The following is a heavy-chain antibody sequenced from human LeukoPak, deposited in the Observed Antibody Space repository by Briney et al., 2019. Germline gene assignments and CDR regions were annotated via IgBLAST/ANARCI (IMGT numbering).Heavy chain of an antibody. J-gene: IGHJ3*02. Sequence: GGSLRLSCAASGFTFSNYNMNWVRQASGKGLEWVGRIRSKANSYATGYAASVKGRFTISRDDSQNTAYLQMNSLKTEDAAVYYCTRSSKFASDIWGQGTMVTVSS. V-gene: IGHV3-73*01. CDR3: TRSSKFASDI. CDR2: IRSKANSYAT. CDR1: GFTFSNYN. D-gene: IGHD2-2*01.